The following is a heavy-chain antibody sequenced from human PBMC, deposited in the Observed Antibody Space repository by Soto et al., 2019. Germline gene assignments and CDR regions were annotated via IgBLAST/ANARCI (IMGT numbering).Heavy chain of an antibody. CDR3: AKYTEGFDA. CDR1: GFTFRNYA. V-gene: IGHV3-23*01. Sequence: EEQLLESGGGLIQPGGSLRLSCAASGFTFRNYAMSWVRQAPGKGLEWVLSISGSGGATFYADSVKGRFTISRDNSRNTLYLQMNSLRAEDTAIYYCAKYTEGFDAWGQGTLVTVSS. CDR2: ISGSGGAT. J-gene: IGHJ5*02.